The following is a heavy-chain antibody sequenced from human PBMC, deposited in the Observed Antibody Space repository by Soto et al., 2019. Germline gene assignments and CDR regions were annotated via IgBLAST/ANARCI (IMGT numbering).Heavy chain of an antibody. J-gene: IGHJ4*02. D-gene: IGHD2-21*02. CDR1: GESISSGGFS. V-gene: IGHV4-30-2*01. CDR2: IFHGGST. CDR3: ARGGDYYFDH. Sequence: SETLSLTCDVSGESISSGGFSWSWIRQPPGKGPEWIGYIFHGGSTYSNPSLKSRVAISLDRSKNQFSLKLRSVTAADTAVYYCARGGDYYFDHWGQGTLVTVSS.